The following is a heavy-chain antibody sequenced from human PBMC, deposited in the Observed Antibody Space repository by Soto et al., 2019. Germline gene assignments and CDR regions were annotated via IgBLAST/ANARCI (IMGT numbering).Heavy chain of an antibody. CDR3: ARDPSSSSSPSYFDY. Sequence: LRLSCAASGFTFSDYYMSWIRQAPGKGLEWVSYISSSGSTIYYADSVKGRFTIPRDNAKNSLYLQMNSLRAEDTAVYYCARDPSSSSSPSYFDYWGQGTLVTVSS. D-gene: IGHD6-6*01. CDR1: GFTFSDYY. J-gene: IGHJ4*02. CDR2: ISSSGSTI. V-gene: IGHV3-11*01.